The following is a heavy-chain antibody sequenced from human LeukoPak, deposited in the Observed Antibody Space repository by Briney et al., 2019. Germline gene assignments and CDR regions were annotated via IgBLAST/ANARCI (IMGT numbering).Heavy chain of an antibody. D-gene: IGHD5-12*01. CDR3: ARESANKDSGYDLYFDY. CDR2: IIPIFGTA. Sequence: EASVKVSCTASAGTFSSYAISWVRQPPGQGHEWMGGIIPIFGTANYAQKFQGRVTITADESTGTAYMELSSLRSEDTAVYYCARESANKDSGYDLYFDYWGQGTLVTVSS. J-gene: IGHJ4*02. V-gene: IGHV1-69*13. CDR1: AGTFSSYA.